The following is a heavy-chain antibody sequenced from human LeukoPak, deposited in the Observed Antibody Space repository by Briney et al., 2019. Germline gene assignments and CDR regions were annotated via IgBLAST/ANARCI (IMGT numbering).Heavy chain of an antibody. CDR3: ARSPSAAGAS. D-gene: IGHD6-13*01. J-gene: IGHJ5*02. CDR1: GGSISSGGYY. CDR2: IYCSGST. V-gene: IGHV4-31*03. Sequence: SETLSLTCTVSGGSISSGGYYWSWIRQHPGKGLEWIGYIYCSGSTYYNPSLKSRVTISVDTSKNQFSLKLSSVTAADTAVYYCARSPSAAGASWGQGTLVTVSS.